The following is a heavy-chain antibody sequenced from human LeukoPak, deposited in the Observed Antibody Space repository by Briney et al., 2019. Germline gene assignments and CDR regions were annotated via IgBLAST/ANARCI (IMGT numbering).Heavy chain of an antibody. J-gene: IGHJ4*02. CDR1: GYTFTGYF. CDR2: INPHSGGT. CDR3: ARDRPKLGDFDY. D-gene: IGHD3-16*01. Sequence: ASVKVSCKASGYTFTGYFIHWVRQAPGQGLEWMGRINPHSGGTDYAQKFQGRVTVTKDTSISTAYMELSRLRSDDTAVYYCARDRPKLGDFDYWGQGTQVTVSS. V-gene: IGHV1-2*06.